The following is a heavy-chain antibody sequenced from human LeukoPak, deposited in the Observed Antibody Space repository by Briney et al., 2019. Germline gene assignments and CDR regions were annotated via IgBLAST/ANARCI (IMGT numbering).Heavy chain of an antibody. V-gene: IGHV4-61*02. CDR2: IYTSGST. J-gene: IGHJ3*02. Sequence: SETLSLTCTVSGGSISSGGYYWSWIRQPAGKGLEWIGRIYTSGSTNYNPSLKSRVTISVDTSKNQFSLKLSSVTAADTAVYYCVRTSYGRDDAFDIWGQATMVTVSS. D-gene: IGHD4-17*01. CDR1: GGSISSGGYY. CDR3: VRTSYGRDDAFDI.